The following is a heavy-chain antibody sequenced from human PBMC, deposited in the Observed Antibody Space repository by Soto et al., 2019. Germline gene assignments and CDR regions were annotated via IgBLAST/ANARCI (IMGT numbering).Heavy chain of an antibody. D-gene: IGHD2-21*01. Sequence: QIQLVQSGGEVKKPGASVKVSCKSSGYKFISNSITWVRQAPGHKLEWMGRISAYNGSTNYAQKLHGRVTTPTDTSTNTSYMEMRRLGSDDKAVYYCSGGAVCGGAPGCRDMDVWGQGTTVTVSS. CDR1: GYKFISNS. CDR3: SGGAVCGGAPGCRDMDV. V-gene: IGHV1-18*01. CDR2: ISAYNGST. J-gene: IGHJ6*02.